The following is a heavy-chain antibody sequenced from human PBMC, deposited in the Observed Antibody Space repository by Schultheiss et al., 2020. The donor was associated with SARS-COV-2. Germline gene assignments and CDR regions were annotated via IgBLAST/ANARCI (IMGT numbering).Heavy chain of an antibody. J-gene: IGHJ5*02. CDR1: GGSISSSSYY. Sequence: SETLSLTCTVSGGSISSSSYYWGWFRQPPGKGLEWIGIIYYSGSTYYNPSLKSRVTISVDTSKNQFSLKLSFVTAADTAVYYCARQFDYGGNPSGWFDPWGQGTLVTVSS. D-gene: IGHD4-23*01. CDR2: IYYSGST. V-gene: IGHV4-39*01. CDR3: ARQFDYGGNPSGWFDP.